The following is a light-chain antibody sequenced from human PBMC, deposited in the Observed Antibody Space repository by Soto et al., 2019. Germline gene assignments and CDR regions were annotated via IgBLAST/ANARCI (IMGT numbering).Light chain of an antibody. CDR1: QSISSW. J-gene: IGKJ2*01. CDR3: QQYNNVYT. V-gene: IGKV1-5*01. Sequence: DIPMTQSPSTLSASVGDRVTITCRASQSISSWLAWYQQKPGKAPKLLIYDASSLESGVPSRFSGSGSGTEFTLTISSLQPDDFATYYCQQYNNVYTFGQGTKLEIK. CDR2: DAS.